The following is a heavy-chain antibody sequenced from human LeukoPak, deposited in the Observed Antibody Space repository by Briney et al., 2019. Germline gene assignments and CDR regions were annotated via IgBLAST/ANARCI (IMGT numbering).Heavy chain of an antibody. CDR2: VIPIFGTA. D-gene: IGHD3-10*01. V-gene: IGHV1-69*06. CDR1: GGTFSSYA. J-gene: IGHJ6*04. CDR3: AREERITMVRGVIIGYYYYGMDV. Sequence: SVKVSCKASGGTFSSYAISWVRQAPGQGLEWMGGVIPIFGTANYAQKSQGRVTITADKSTSTAYMELSSLRSEDTAVYYCAREERITMVRGVIIGYYYYGMDVWGKGTTVTVSS.